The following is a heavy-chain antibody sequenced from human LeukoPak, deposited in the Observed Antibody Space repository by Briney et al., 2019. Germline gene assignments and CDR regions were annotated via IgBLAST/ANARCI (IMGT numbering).Heavy chain of an antibody. V-gene: IGHV4-34*01. CDR3: AVTFIAAAGDDAFDI. CDR2: INHSGST. Sequence: FETLSLTCAVYGGSFSGYYWSWIRQPPGKGLEWIGEINHSGSTNYNPYHKSRVTISVDASKNHFSLELSSVTAADTAVYYCAVTFIAAAGDDAFDIWGQGTMVTVSS. D-gene: IGHD6-13*01. J-gene: IGHJ3*02. CDR1: GGSFSGYY.